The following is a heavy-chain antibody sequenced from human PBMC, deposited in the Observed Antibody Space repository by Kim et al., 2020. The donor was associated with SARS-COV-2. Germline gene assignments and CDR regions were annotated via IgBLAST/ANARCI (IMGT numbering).Heavy chain of an antibody. J-gene: IGHJ4*02. CDR3: ARGSTETTEGH. CDR1: GFTLSNYW. CDR2: INEDESDT. D-gene: IGHD1-26*01. Sequence: GGSLRLSCAASGFTLSNYWMSWVRQAPGKGLEWVANINEDESDTNYVDSVKGRFTISRDTAKNSLYLQMNSLRVDDTAVYYCARGSTETTEGHWGQGTLVTVSS. V-gene: IGHV3-7*03.